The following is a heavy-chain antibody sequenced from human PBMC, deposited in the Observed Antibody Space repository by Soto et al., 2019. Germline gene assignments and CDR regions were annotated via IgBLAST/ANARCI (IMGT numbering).Heavy chain of an antibody. CDR1: GFTVSSDS. V-gene: IGHV3-53*02. CDR3: ARHYSAMGD. J-gene: IGHJ6*02. Sequence: EVHLVETGGDLIQPGGSLRLSCAASGFTVSSDSMTWVRQAPGKGLEWISIIYSDNNTDYADSVKGRFSISRDTSKNILYLQMNSLRAEDTAEYYCARHYSAMGDWGQGTTVTVSS. CDR2: IYSDNNT.